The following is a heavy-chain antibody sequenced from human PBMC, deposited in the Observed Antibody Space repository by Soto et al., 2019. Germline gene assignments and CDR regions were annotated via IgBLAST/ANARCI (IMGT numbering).Heavy chain of an antibody. CDR2: INHSGST. CDR1: GGSFSCYY. D-gene: IGHD3-22*01. CDR3: ARARYYYDSSGLSY. Sequence: SETLSLTCAVYGGSFSCYYWSWIRQPPGKGLEWIGEINHSGSTNYNPSLKSRVTISVDTSKNQFSLKLSSVTAADTAVYYCARARYYYDSSGLSYWGQGTLVTVSS. V-gene: IGHV4-34*01. J-gene: IGHJ4*02.